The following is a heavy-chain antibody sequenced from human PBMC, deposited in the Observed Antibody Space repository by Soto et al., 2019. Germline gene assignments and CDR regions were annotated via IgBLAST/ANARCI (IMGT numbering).Heavy chain of an antibody. J-gene: IGHJ5*02. CDR1: GFTFRSFG. D-gene: IGHD3-10*01. CDR3: ARVLGSGLNWLDP. CDR2: ISSHRDYI. V-gene: IGHV3-21*01. Sequence: PWGSLRLSCAASGFTFRSFGMNWVRQAPGKRLERVSSISSHRDYIYYADSVKGRFSISRDNAKNSVSLQMNSLRAEDTAVYYCARVLGSGLNWLDPWGQGTLVTVSS.